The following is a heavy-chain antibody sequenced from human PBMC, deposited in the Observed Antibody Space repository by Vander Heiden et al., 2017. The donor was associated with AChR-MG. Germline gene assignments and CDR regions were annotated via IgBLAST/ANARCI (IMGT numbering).Heavy chain of an antibody. CDR1: GFTFSSYS. CDR3: ARGEEAWAYYGSGSYNFDY. D-gene: IGHD3-10*01. Sequence: EVQLVESGGGLVKPRGSLRLSCAASGFTFSSYSMNWVRQAPGKGLEWVSSISSSSSYIYYADSVKGRFTISRDNAKNSLYLQMNSLRAEDTAVYYCARGEEAWAYYGSGSYNFDYWGQGTLVTVSS. CDR2: ISSSSSYI. J-gene: IGHJ4*02. V-gene: IGHV3-21*01.